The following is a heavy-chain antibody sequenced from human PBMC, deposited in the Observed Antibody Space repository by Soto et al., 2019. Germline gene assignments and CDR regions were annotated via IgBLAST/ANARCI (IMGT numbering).Heavy chain of an antibody. CDR3: AGERPDGSRLDP. CDR2: IYYSGST. V-gene: IGHV4-30-4*01. CDR1: GGSISSGDYY. J-gene: IGHJ5*02. Sequence: QVQLQESGPGLVKPSQTLSLTCTVSGGSISSGDYYWSWIRQPPGKGLEWIGYIYYSGSTYYNPSPQRRVTISVDTSENQFSLKLSSVTAADTAVYYCAGERPDGSRLDPWGQGTLVTVSS. D-gene: IGHD6-13*01.